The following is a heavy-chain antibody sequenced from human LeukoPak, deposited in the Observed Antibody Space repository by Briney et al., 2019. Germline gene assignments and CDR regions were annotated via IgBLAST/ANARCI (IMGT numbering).Heavy chain of an antibody. CDR2: ISGSGGST. D-gene: IGHD2-15*01. Sequence: GGSLRLSCAASGFTFSNYAMSWVRQAPGKGLEWVSVISGSGGSTYYADPVKGRFTISRDNSKNTLYLQMNSLRAEDTAVYYCARDLRRGGHDFGGQGTLVTVSS. CDR3: ARDLRRGGHDF. V-gene: IGHV3-23*01. J-gene: IGHJ4*02. CDR1: GFTFSNYA.